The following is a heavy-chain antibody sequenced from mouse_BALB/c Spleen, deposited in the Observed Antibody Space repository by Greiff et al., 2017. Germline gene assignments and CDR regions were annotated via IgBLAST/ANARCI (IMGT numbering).Heavy chain of an antibody. Sequence: QVQLKQSGAELARPGASVKLSCKASGYTFTSYWMQWVKQRPGQGLEWIGAIYPGDGDTRYTQKFKGKATLTADKSSSTAYMQLSSLASEDSAVYYCAREDYGAAWFAYWGQGTLVTVSA. J-gene: IGHJ3*01. CDR3: AREDYGAAWFAY. V-gene: IGHV1-87*01. CDR2: IYPGDGDT. D-gene: IGHD1-1*02. CDR1: GYTFTSYW.